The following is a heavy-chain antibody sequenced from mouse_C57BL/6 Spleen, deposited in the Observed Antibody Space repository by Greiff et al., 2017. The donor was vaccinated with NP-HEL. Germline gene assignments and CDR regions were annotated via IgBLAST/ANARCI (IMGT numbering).Heavy chain of an antibody. D-gene: IGHD2-12*01. CDR3: TTDSWAY. CDR1: GFNIKDDY. CDR2: IDPENGDT. V-gene: IGHV14-4*01. Sequence: VHVKQSGAELVRPGASVKLSCTASGFNIKDDYMHWVKQRPEQGLEWIGWIDPENGDTEYASKFQGKATITADTSSNTAYLQLSSLTSEDTAVYYCTTDSWAYWGQGTLVTVSA. J-gene: IGHJ3*01.